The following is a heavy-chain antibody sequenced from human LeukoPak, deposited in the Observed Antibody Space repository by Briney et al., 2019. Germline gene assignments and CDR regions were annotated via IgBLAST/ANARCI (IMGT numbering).Heavy chain of an antibody. D-gene: IGHD4-17*01. Sequence: PGGSLRLSCAASEFTFSSYEMSWVRQAPGKGLEWVSYISGTGSTIYYADSVKGRFTISRDNAKNSLYLQMNSLRAEDTAVYYCARGTAYYGDYRVDYWGQGTLVTVSS. CDR2: ISGTGSTI. CDR3: ARGTAYYGDYRVDY. V-gene: IGHV3-48*03. J-gene: IGHJ4*02. CDR1: EFTFSSYE.